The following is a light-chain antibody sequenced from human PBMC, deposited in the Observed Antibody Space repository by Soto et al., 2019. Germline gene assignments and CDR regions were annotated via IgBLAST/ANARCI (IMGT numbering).Light chain of an antibody. CDR2: NND. V-gene: IGLV1-47*02. CDR1: SSNIGSNF. CDR3: AAWDDSLFGFV. J-gene: IGLJ1*01. Sequence: QSVLTQPPSASGTPGQRVTISCSGSSSNIGSNFVYWYQQLPGTAPKLLIYNNDQRPSGVPDRFSGSMSGTSASLAISGLRSEDEAVYSCAAWDDSLFGFVFGTGTKLTVL.